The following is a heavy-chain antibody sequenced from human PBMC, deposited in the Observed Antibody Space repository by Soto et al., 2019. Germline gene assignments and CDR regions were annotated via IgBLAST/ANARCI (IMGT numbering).Heavy chain of an antibody. CDR2: ISSSGSTI. CDR3: AREPLTGTTYYYYYGMDV. J-gene: IGHJ6*02. CDR1: GFTFSDYY. D-gene: IGHD1-20*01. V-gene: IGHV3-11*01. Sequence: QVQLVESGGGLVKPGGSLRLSCAASGFTFSDYYMSWIRQAPGKGLEWVSYISSSGSTIYYADYVKGRFTISRDNAKNSLYLQMNSLRAEDTAVYYCAREPLTGTTYYYYYGMDVWGQGTTVTVSS.